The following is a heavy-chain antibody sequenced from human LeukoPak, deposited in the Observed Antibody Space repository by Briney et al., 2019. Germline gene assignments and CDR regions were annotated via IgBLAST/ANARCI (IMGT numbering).Heavy chain of an antibody. V-gene: IGHV4-34*01. CDR2: INHSGST. J-gene: IGHJ5*02. Sequence: ASETLSHTCAVYGGSFSGYYWSWIRQPPGKGLEWIGEINHSGSTNYNPSLKSRVTISVDTSKNQFSLKLSSVTAADTAVYYCARGINARGWFDPWGQGTLVTVSS. CDR3: ARGINARGWFDP. CDR1: GGSFSGYY.